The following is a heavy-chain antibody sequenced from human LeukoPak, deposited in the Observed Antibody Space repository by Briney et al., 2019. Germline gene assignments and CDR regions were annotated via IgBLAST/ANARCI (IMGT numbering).Heavy chain of an antibody. D-gene: IGHD4-23*01. CDR2: IKQDGSEK. CDR1: GFTFSSRDW. Sequence: GGSLRLSCVASGFTFSSRDWMTWVRQAPGKGLEWVANIKQDGSEKNYVDSVKGRFTISRDNAKNSVDLQMNSLRVEDTAVYYCARDYGGSSPFDYWGQGTLVTVSS. J-gene: IGHJ4*02. V-gene: IGHV3-7*01. CDR3: ARDYGGSSPFDY.